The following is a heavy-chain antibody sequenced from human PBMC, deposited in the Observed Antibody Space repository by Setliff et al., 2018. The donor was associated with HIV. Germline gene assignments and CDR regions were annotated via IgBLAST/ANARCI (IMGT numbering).Heavy chain of an antibody. V-gene: IGHV1-69*13. D-gene: IGHD3-10*01. CDR2: IIPIFGTV. J-gene: IGHJ6*03. Sequence: GASVKVSCKASGGTFSSYAISWVRQAPGQGLEWMGGIIPIFGTVRYAQKFQGIVTITADEPRSTVYLEVSNLRSEDTAVYYCATAVRGYGSTYYNYYYMDVWGKGTTVTVSS. CDR1: GGTFSSYA. CDR3: ATAVRGYGSTYYNYYYMDV.